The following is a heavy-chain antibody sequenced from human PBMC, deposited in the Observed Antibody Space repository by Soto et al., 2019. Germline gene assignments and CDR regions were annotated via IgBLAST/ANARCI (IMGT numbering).Heavy chain of an antibody. J-gene: IGHJ4*02. Sequence: GWSLRLSCAASGFTFSSYGMSWVRQAPGKGMEWVSSISGSGGSTYYADSVKGRFTISRDNSKNTLYLQMNSLRAEDTAVYYCAKGVVVPAALLYWGQGTLVTVSS. D-gene: IGHD2-2*01. CDR1: GFTFSSYG. CDR2: ISGSGGST. CDR3: AKGVVVPAALLY. V-gene: IGHV3-23*01.